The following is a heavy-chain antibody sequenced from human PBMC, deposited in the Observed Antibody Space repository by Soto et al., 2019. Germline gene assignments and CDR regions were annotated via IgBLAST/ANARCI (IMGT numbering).Heavy chain of an antibody. CDR3: AKGKAHTLFGVDTLFDY. D-gene: IGHD3-3*01. CDR1: GFPFGSHA. Sequence: PGGSLRLSCAASGFPFGSHAMSWVRQAPGKGLEWVSLVRGNGGTTKYADSVKGRFTISRDNSQKTLYLQMNSLRAEDTAIYYRAKGKAHTLFGVDTLFDYWGQGTLVTVSS. CDR2: VRGNGGTT. J-gene: IGHJ4*02. V-gene: IGHV3-23*01.